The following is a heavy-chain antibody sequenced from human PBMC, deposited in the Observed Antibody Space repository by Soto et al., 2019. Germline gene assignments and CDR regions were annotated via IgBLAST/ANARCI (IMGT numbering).Heavy chain of an antibody. V-gene: IGHV1-69*01. CDR2: IIPMFGTA. CDR1: GDSFSRNA. D-gene: IGHD3-22*01. J-gene: IGHJ4*02. Sequence: QVQLVQSGAEVKKPGSSVKVSCKASGDSFSRNAVSWVRQAPGQGLDWMGGIIPMFGTANYSQKFKGRVTITADESTSTAYVELRSLRSEDTALYYCARGWGHDSSDYYYAYWGEGTLITVS. CDR3: ARGWGHDSSDYYYAY.